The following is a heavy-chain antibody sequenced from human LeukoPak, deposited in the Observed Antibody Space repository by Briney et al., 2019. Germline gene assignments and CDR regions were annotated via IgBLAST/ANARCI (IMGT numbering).Heavy chain of an antibody. CDR3: ARDLLAPDY. J-gene: IGHJ4*02. Sequence: ASVKVSCKASGYTFTNYYIHWVRQATGQGLEWVGAINPFDGTTSHAQKFQGRVTMTRDMSTTTVYMELSSLRSEDTAIYHCARDLLAPDYWGRGTLVTVSS. D-gene: IGHD1-26*01. CDR2: INPFDGTT. CDR1: GYTFTNYY. V-gene: IGHV1-46*01.